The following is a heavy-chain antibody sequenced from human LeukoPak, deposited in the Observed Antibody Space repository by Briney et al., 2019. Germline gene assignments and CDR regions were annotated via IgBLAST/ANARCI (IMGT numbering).Heavy chain of an antibody. CDR2: VKQDGSER. J-gene: IGHJ4*02. Sequence: QPGGSLRLSCAASGFTFSSYWMSWVRQAPGKGLVWVANVKQDGSERYYVGSVRGRFTISRDNAKNSLYLQMNSLRAEDTAVYYCAREGAYYLDSWGQGTLVAVSS. CDR1: GFTFSSYW. D-gene: IGHD4/OR15-4a*01. V-gene: IGHV3-7*01. CDR3: AREGAYYLDS.